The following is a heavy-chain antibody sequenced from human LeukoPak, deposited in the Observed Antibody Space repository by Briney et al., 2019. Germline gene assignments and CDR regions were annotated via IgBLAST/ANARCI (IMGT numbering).Heavy chain of an antibody. CDR1: GYTFNANY. D-gene: IGHD2-2*01. CDR3: ARVGTSYCSTRYGCSPVWYFDT. CDR2: INPNSGET. Sequence: ASVKVSCKASGYTFNANYIHWVRQAPGQGLEWMGWINPNSGETNYSQKFQGRVIVTRDTSISTAYMELSRLTSDDSAVYYCARVGTSYCSTRYGCSPVWYFDTWGQGPLVTASA. V-gene: IGHV1-2*02. J-gene: IGHJ4*02.